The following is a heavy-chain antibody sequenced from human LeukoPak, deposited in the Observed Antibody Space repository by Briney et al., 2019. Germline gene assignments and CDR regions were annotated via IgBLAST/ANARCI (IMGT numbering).Heavy chain of an antibody. CDR3: AKDRITIFGVVREGNWFDP. CDR1: GFTFSSYA. Sequence: GGSLRLSCAASGFTFSSYAMSWVRQAPGKGLEWVLAISGSGGSTYYADSVKGRFTISRDNSKNTLYLQMNSLRAEDTAVYYCAKDRITIFGVVREGNWFDPWGQGTLVTVSS. D-gene: IGHD3-3*01. CDR2: ISGSGGST. V-gene: IGHV3-23*01. J-gene: IGHJ5*02.